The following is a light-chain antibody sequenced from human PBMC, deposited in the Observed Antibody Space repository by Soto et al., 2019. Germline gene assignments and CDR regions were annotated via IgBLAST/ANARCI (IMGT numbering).Light chain of an antibody. CDR1: QGIANF. Sequence: IQLTQSPSSLSASVGDRVTISCRASQGIANFLAWYQQKPGKAPKLLIYGASTLQSGVPSRFSGSGSGTDFTLNISSLQPDDFATYYCQQLNSFPIPFGPGTKVDIK. V-gene: IGKV1-9*01. CDR3: QQLNSFPIP. CDR2: GAS. J-gene: IGKJ3*01.